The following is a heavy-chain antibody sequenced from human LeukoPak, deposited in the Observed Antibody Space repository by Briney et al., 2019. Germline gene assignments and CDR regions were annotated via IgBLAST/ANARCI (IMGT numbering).Heavy chain of an antibody. CDR2: ISYDGSNK. CDR3: AKSQWPDYDFWSGYPYCFDY. V-gene: IGHV3-30*18. CDR1: GFTFSSYG. D-gene: IGHD3-3*01. J-gene: IGHJ4*02. Sequence: PGGSLRLSCAASGFTFSSYGMHWVRQAPGKGLEWVAVISYDGSNKYYADSVKGRFTISRDNSKNTLYLQMNSLRAEDTAVYYCAKSQWPDYDFWSGYPYCFDYWGQGTLVTVSS.